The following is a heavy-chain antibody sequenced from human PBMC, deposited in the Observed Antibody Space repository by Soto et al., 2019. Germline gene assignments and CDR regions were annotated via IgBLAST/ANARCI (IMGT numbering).Heavy chain of an antibody. CDR2: IWYDGSNK. D-gene: IGHD1-7*01. CDR3: ARDGAQLELPT. CDR1: GFTFSSYG. J-gene: IGHJ5*02. Sequence: QVQLVESGGGVVQPGRSLRLSCAASGFTFSSYGMHWVRQAPGKGLEWVAVIWYDGSNKYYADSVKGRFTISRDNSKNTLYLQMNSLRAEDTAVYYCARDGAQLELPTWGQGTLVTVSS. V-gene: IGHV3-33*01.